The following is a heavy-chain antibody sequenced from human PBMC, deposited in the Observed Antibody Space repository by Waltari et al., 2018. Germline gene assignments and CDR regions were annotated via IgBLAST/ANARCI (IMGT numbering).Heavy chain of an antibody. Sequence: QLVESGGGLVQPGESLRLSCGASGFVFRHYLMHWVRQAPGRGLVWVARIKSDGSATAYADAVKGRFTISRDNAKNTLYLQMNRLRAEDTAVYYCARVAPKTYRSPVPGRDYYYGMDVWGQGTSVTVYS. J-gene: IGHJ6*02. V-gene: IGHV3-74*01. CDR1: GFVFRHYL. CDR3: ARVAPKTYRSPVPGRDYYYGMDV. D-gene: IGHD6-19*01. CDR2: IKSDGSAT.